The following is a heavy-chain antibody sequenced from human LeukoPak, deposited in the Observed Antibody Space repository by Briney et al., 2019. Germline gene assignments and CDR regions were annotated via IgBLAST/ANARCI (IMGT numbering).Heavy chain of an antibody. Sequence: PGGSLRLSCAASGFTFSSYSMNWVRQAPGKGLEWVSSISSSSSYIYYADSVKSRFTISRDNAKNSLYLQMNSLRAEDTAVYYCARENSEYFDYWGQGTLVTVSS. CDR2: ISSSSSYI. CDR1: GFTFSSYS. V-gene: IGHV3-21*01. J-gene: IGHJ4*02. D-gene: IGHD1/OR15-1a*01. CDR3: ARENSEYFDY.